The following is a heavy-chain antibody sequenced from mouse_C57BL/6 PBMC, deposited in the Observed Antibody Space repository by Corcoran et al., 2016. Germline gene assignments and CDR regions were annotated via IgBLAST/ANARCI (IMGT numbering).Heavy chain of an antibody. D-gene: IGHD2-14*01. CDR1: GYSFTDYN. V-gene: IGHV1-39*01. Sequence: EFQLQQSGPELVKPGASVKISCKASGYSFTDYNMNWVKQSNGKSLEWIGVINPNYGTTSYNQKFKGKATLTVDQSYSTAYMQLNSLTSEDSAVDDCARGWGTWSSYFDVWGTGTTVTVSS. CDR2: INPNYGTT. CDR3: ARGWGTWSSYFDV. J-gene: IGHJ1*03.